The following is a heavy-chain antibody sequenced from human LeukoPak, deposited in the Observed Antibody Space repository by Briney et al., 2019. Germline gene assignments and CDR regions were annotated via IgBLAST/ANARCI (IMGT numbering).Heavy chain of an antibody. J-gene: IGHJ4*02. CDR1: GFTVSNNY. CDR2: LYTGGSA. D-gene: IGHD3-10*01. V-gene: IGHV3-53*01. Sequence: GGSLRLSCAASGFTVSNNYMSWVRQAPGKGLEWVSVLYTGGSAYYADSVKGRFTISRDNSKNTLYLQMNSLSAEDAAVYFCAARKVRGVWFYLDYWGQGTLVTVSS. CDR3: AARKVRGVWFYLDY.